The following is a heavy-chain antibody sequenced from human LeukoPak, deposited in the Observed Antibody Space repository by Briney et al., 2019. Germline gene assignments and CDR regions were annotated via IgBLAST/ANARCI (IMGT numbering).Heavy chain of an antibody. V-gene: IGHV3-30*04. CDR2: ISYDGSNK. D-gene: IGHD4-17*01. CDR3: ARVYGDYVTAAFDI. CDR1: GFTFSSYA. Sequence: PGGSLRLSCAASGFTFSSYAMHWVRQAPGKGLEWVAVISYDGSNKYYADSVKGRFTISRDNSKNTLYLQMNSLRAEDTAVYYCARVYGDYVTAAFDIWGQGTMVTVSS. J-gene: IGHJ3*02.